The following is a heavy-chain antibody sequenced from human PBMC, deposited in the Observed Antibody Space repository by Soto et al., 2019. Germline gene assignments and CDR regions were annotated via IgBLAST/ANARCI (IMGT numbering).Heavy chain of an antibody. V-gene: IGHV1-24*01. CDR2: FDPEDGET. Sequence: ASVKVSCKVSGYTLTELSMHWVRQAPGKGLEWMGGFDPEDGETIYAQKFQGRVTMTEDTSTDTAYMELSSLRAEDTAVYYCARDGPNKLGFDYWGQGTLVTVSS. D-gene: IGHD7-27*01. J-gene: IGHJ4*02. CDR1: GYTLTELS. CDR3: ARDGPNKLGFDY.